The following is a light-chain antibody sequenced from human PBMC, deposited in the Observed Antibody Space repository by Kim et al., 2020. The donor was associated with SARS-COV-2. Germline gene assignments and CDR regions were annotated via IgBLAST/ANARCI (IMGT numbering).Light chain of an antibody. CDR2: GKN. CDR3: NSRDISGNSVV. CDR1: SLRSYY. J-gene: IGLJ2*01. Sequence: SSELTQDPAVSVALGQTVRITCQGDSLRSYYASWYQQKPGQAPVLVIYGKNNRPSGIPDRFSGSSSGNTASLTITGAQAEDEADYYCNSRDISGNSVVFGGGTRLTVL. V-gene: IGLV3-19*01.